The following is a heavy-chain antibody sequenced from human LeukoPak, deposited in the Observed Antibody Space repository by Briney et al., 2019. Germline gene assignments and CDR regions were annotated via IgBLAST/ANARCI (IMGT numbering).Heavy chain of an antibody. CDR1: GFTVSNNY. Sequence: GGSLRLSCAVSGFTVSNNYMSWVRQAPGKGLEWVSVIYSTGGIHYADSVKGRFTISRDSSKNTLFLQMSNLRAEDTAVYYCARAYCSGGTCYEVSNSWGQGTLVTVSS. V-gene: IGHV3-66*01. CDR3: ARAYCSGGTCYEVSNS. D-gene: IGHD2-15*01. CDR2: IYSTGGI. J-gene: IGHJ4*02.